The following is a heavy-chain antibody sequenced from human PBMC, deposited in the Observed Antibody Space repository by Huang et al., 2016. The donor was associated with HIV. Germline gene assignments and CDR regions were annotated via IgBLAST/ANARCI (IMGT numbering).Heavy chain of an antibody. D-gene: IGHD3-10*01. J-gene: IGHJ5*02. CDR2: IYTSGST. Sequence: QVQLQESGPGLVKPSETLSLTCTVSGGSISSYYWSWIRQPAGKGREWVWRIYTSGSTNDNPSLKSRVTMSVDTSKNQFSRKLSSVTAADTAVYYCARGGELLWFGEPGGWFDPWGQGTLVTVSS. V-gene: IGHV4-4*07. CDR1: GGSISSYY. CDR3: ARGGELLWFGEPGGWFDP.